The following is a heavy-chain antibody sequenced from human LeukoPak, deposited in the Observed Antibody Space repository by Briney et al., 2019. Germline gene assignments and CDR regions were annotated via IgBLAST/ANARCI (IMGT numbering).Heavy chain of an antibody. Sequence: KTSETLSLTCTVSGGSISSSSYYWGWIRQPPGKGLEWIGSIYYSGSTYYNPSLKSRVTISVDTSKNQFSLKLSSVTAADTAVYYCARQFGVVNAAPDAFDIWGQGTMVTVSS. CDR3: ARQFGVVNAAPDAFDI. J-gene: IGHJ3*02. CDR1: GGSISSSSYY. CDR2: IYYSGST. V-gene: IGHV4-39*01. D-gene: IGHD3-3*01.